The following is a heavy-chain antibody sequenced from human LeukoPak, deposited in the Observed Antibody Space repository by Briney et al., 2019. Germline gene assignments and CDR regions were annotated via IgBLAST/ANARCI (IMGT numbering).Heavy chain of an antibody. CDR1: GGTFSSYA. CDR3: ARGRVRGDYGDWYYFDY. Sequence: SVKVSCKASGGTFSSYAISWVRQAPGQGLEWMGGIIPIFGTANYAQKLQSRVTITADESTSTAYMELSSLRSEDTAVYYCARGRVRGDYGDWYYFDYWGQGTLVTVSS. V-gene: IGHV1-69*01. D-gene: IGHD4-17*01. CDR2: IIPIFGTA. J-gene: IGHJ4*02.